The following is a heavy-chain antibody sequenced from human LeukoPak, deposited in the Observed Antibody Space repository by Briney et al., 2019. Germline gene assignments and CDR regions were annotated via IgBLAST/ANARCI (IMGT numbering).Heavy chain of an antibody. CDR3: AKVAAAWMGDY. CDR2: IHYDGSNK. V-gene: IGHV3-30*02. CDR1: GFTFSSYG. D-gene: IGHD5-12*01. Sequence: GGSLRLSCAASGFTFSSYGMQWVRQAPGKGLEWVAFIHYDGSNKYYADSVKGRFTISRDNSKNTLYLQMNSLRAEDTAVYYCAKVAAAWMGDYWGQGTLVTVSS. J-gene: IGHJ4*02.